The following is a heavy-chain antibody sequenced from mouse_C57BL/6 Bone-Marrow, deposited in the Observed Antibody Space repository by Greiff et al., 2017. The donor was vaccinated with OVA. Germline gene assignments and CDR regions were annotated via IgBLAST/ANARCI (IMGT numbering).Heavy chain of an antibody. V-gene: IGHV1-69*01. Sequence: VQLQQPGAELVMPGASVKLSCKASGYTFTSYWMHWVKQRPGQGLEWIGEIDPSDSYTNYNQKFKGKSTLTVDKSSSTAYMQLSSLTSEDSAVYYCARVGPKDAMDYWGQGTSVTVSS. CDR1: GYTFTSYW. CDR2: IDPSDSYT. CDR3: ARVGPKDAMDY. J-gene: IGHJ4*01.